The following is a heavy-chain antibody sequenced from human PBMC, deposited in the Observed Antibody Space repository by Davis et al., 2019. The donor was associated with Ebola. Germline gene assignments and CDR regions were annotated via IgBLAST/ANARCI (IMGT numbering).Heavy chain of an antibody. V-gene: IGHV3-30*03. CDR1: GFTFSSYG. J-gene: IGHJ6*02. D-gene: IGHD2-15*01. Sequence: GESLKISCAASGFTFSSYGMHWVRQAPGKGLEWVAVISYDGSNKYYADSVKGRFTISRDNSKNTLYLQMNSLRAEDTAVYYCAREQVLVVAQTNYYYYYGMDVWGQGTTVTVSS. CDR2: ISYDGSNK. CDR3: AREQVLVVAQTNYYYYYGMDV.